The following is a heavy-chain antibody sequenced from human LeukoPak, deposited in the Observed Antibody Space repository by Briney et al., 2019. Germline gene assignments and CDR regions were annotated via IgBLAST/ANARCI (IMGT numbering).Heavy chain of an antibody. D-gene: IGHD4-17*01. CDR1: GGSISTSSYY. Sequence: SETLSLTCTVSGGSISTSSYYWAWIRQPPGKGLEWIGSIYYSGSTYYNPSLKSRVTVSGDTSKNQFSLKLSSVTAADTAVYYCARRGDANGDYGFDPWGQGTLVTVSS. CDR3: ARRGDANGDYGFDP. V-gene: IGHV4-39*01. CDR2: IYYSGST. J-gene: IGHJ5*02.